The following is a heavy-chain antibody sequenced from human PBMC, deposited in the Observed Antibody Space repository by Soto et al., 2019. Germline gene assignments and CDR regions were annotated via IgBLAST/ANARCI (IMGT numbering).Heavy chain of an antibody. D-gene: IGHD2-8*01. V-gene: IGHV1-58*01. Sequence: QMQLEQSGPEVKKPGTSVKVSCKASGFTFNSSAFQWVRQARGQRLEWIGWIAVGSGYTNYAQRFQDRVTLTRDMSTATTYMELSRLTSEDTAIYYCAADATAWQQMVPSDYWGQGTLVTVSS. J-gene: IGHJ4*02. CDR3: AADATAWQQMVPSDY. CDR2: IAVGSGYT. CDR1: GFTFNSSA.